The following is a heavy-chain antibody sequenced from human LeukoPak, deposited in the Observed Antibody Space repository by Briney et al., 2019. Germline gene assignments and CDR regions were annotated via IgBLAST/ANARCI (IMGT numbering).Heavy chain of an antibody. CDR1: GYTFTGYY. V-gene: IGHV1-2*04. CDR3: ARDGGTVGIGFQH. D-gene: IGHD1-26*01. CDR2: INPNSGGT. J-gene: IGHJ1*01. Sequence: ASVKVSCKASGYTFTGYYMHWVRQAPGQGLEWMGWINPNSGGTNYAQKFQGWVTMTRDTSISTAYMELSRLRSDDTAVYYCARDGGTVGIGFQHWGQGTLVTVSS.